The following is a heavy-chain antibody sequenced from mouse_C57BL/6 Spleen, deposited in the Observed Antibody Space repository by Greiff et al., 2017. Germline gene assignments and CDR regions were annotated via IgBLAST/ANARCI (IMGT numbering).Heavy chain of an antibody. V-gene: IGHV5-4*01. J-gene: IGHJ2*01. Sequence: EVQLVESGGGLVKPGGSLKLSCAASGFTFSSYAMSWVRQTPEKRLEWVATISDGGSYTYYPDNVKGRFTISRDNAKNNLYLQMSHLKSEDTAMYYCARFGSTLDYWGQGTTLTVSS. CDR1: GFTFSSYA. CDR3: ARFGSTLDY. D-gene: IGHD1-1*01. CDR2: ISDGGSYT.